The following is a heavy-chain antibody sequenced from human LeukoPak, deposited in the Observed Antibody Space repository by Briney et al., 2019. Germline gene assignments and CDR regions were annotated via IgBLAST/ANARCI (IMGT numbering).Heavy chain of an antibody. V-gene: IGHV4-34*01. CDR2: INHTGHT. J-gene: IGHJ4*02. Sequence: AASLSLTSSVYYASFSGYYCGCTRHPPGKGLEWIEEINHTGHTNYNPSLTSRVTIAVDTSTNHFSLKLSSVTAADTAVYYCARGRRGSSSGWHGGVRLPIFDYWGQGTLVTVS. CDR3: ARGRRGSSSGWHGGVRLPIFDY. CDR1: YASFSGYY. D-gene: IGHD6-19*01.